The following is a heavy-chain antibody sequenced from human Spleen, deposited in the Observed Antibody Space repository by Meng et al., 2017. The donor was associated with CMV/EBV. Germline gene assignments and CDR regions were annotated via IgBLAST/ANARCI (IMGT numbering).Heavy chain of an antibody. J-gene: IGHJ4*01. CDR1: GGSVSSGNYS. CDR2: INYSGST. V-gene: IGHV4-61*07. CDR3: ARPSLSFSGSPLGY. D-gene: IGHD3-16*02. Sequence: SGGSVSSGNYSWSWIRQPPGKGLEWIGYINYSGSTDCNPSLKSRVTISVDKSKNQFSLNLRSVTAADTAIYYCARPSLSFSGSPLGYWGHGTLVTVSS.